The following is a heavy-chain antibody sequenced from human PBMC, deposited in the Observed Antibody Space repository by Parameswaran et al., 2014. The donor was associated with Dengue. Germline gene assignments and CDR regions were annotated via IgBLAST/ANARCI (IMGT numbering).Heavy chain of an antibody. V-gene: IGHV1-18*01. CDR3: ARHIVVVPAAMNQVDFDY. CDR2: ISAYNGNT. J-gene: IGHJ4*02. Sequence: PGASVKVSCKASGYTFTSYGISWVRQAPGQGLEWMGWISAYNGNTNYAQKLQGRVTMTTDTSTSTAYMELRSLRSDDTAVYYCARHIVVVPAAMNQVDFDYWGQGTLVTVSS. D-gene: IGHD2-2*01. CDR1: GYTFTSYG.